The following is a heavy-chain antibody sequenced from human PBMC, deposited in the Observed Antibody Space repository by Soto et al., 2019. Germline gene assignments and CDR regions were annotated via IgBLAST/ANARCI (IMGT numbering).Heavy chain of an antibody. V-gene: IGHV4-31*03. CDR1: GGSISSGGYY. D-gene: IGHD1-7*01. Sequence: SESLSLTCTVSGGSISSGGYYWSWIRQHPGKGLEWIGYIYYSGSTYYNPSLKSRVTISVDTSKNQFSLKLSSVTAADTAVYYCARAYNWNYDNRYYFDYWGQGTLVTVSS. CDR3: ARAYNWNYDNRYYFDY. J-gene: IGHJ4*02. CDR2: IYYSGST.